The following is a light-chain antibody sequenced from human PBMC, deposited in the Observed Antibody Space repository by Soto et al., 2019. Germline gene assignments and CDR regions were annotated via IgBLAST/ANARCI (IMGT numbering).Light chain of an antibody. CDR2: GAS. J-gene: IGKJ2*01. CDR1: QSITNI. CDR3: QQSYSTPRT. V-gene: IGKV1-39*01. Sequence: DIQMTQSPYSLSASVGDRVTITCRASQSITNILNWYQQKPGKAPKLLIYGASSLQSGVPSRFSGSGSGTDFTLNISSLQPEDFATYYCQQSYSTPRTFGQGTKLEIK.